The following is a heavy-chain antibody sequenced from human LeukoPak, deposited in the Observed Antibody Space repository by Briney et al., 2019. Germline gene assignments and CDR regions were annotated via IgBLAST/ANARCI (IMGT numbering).Heavy chain of an antibody. V-gene: IGHV3-21*01. J-gene: IGHJ5*02. CDR3: ASRSSYGNWFDP. Sequence: GGSLRLSCAASGFTFSSYSMNWVRQAPGKGLEWVSSISSSSSYIYYADSVKGRFTISRDNAKNSLYLQMNSLRAEDTAVYYCASRSSYGNWFDPWGQGTLVTVSS. CDR2: ISSSSSYI. D-gene: IGHD3-16*02. CDR1: GFTFSSYS.